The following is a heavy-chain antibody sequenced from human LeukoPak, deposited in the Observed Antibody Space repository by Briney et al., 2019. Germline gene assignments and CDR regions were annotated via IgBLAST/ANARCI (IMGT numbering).Heavy chain of an antibody. J-gene: IGHJ3*02. CDR1: GFTFSNYW. Sequence: GGSLRLSCAASGFTFSNYWTHWVRQAPGKGLVWVSRINSDGINTSYADSVKGRFTISRDNAKNTLNLQMNSLRAEDTAVYYCARGKGRTYYYGSGSFGAFDIWGQGTMVTVSS. V-gene: IGHV3-74*01. D-gene: IGHD3-10*01. CDR3: ARGKGRTYYYGSGSFGAFDI. CDR2: INSDGINT.